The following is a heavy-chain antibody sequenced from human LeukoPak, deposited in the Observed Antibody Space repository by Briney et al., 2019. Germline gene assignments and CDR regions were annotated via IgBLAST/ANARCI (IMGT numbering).Heavy chain of an antibody. V-gene: IGHV3-21*01. CDR2: ISSRSTHI. D-gene: IGHD4-23*01. J-gene: IGHJ3*02. Sequence: GGSLRLSCPASGFTFSVYSMNWVRQAPGKGLEWVSSISSRSTHIYYVGSLNGRFTIPRDNAKNSLYLQMNSLRADDTAVYYCARAAYGVKYDGFDIWGQGTVVTVSS. CDR3: ARAAYGVKYDGFDI. CDR1: GFTFSVYS.